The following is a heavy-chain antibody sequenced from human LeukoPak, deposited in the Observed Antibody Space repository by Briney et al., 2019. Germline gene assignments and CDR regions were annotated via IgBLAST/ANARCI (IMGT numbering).Heavy chain of an antibody. D-gene: IGHD1-26*01. J-gene: IGHJ4*02. CDR1: GFAFSSYW. Sequence: PGGSLRLSCAASGFAFSSYWMHWARQVPGKGLVWVSRINADTSFISYADSVKGRFTTSRDNAKNTLYLQMNSLRAEDTAVYYCAGLSGSYYAKYWGQGIMVTASS. V-gene: IGHV3-74*01. CDR2: INADTSFI. CDR3: AGLSGSYYAKY.